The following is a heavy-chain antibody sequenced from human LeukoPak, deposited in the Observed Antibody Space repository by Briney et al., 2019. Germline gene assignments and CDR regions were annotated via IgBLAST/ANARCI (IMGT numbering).Heavy chain of an antibody. CDR1: GYTFTDYY. Sequence: ASVKVSCKASGYTFTDYYMHWVRQAPGQGLEWMGWINPNSGGTNYAQKFQGRVTMTRDTSISTAYMELSRLRSDDTAVYYCARGPRRYCSSTSCAAYYYYYMDVWGKGTTVTISS. CDR2: INPNSGGT. CDR3: ARGPRRYCSSTSCAAYYYYYMDV. J-gene: IGHJ6*03. D-gene: IGHD2-2*01. V-gene: IGHV1-2*02.